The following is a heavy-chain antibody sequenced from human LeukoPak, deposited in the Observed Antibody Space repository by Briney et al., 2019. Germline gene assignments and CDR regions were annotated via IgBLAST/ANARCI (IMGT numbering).Heavy chain of an antibody. CDR3: ATDPAGGNSVY. CDR2: ISGSGGST. Sequence: PGGSLRLSCAASGFTFSIYAMRLVRQAPGKGLEWVSAISGSGGSTYYADSVRGRFAISRDNSKNPLYLQMNSLRAEDTAVYYCATDPAGGNSVYWGQGTLVTVSS. CDR1: GFTFSIYA. J-gene: IGHJ4*02. V-gene: IGHV3-23*01. D-gene: IGHD2-15*01.